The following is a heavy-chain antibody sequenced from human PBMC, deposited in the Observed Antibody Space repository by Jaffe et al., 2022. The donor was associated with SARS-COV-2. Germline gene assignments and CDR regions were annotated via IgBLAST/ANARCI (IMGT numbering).Heavy chain of an antibody. V-gene: IGHV3-53*01. J-gene: IGHJ4*02. CDR3: ARAGYYYDSSGYYNY. Sequence: EVQLVESGGGLIQPGGSLRLSCAASGFTVSSNYMSWVRQAPGKGLEWVSVIYSGGSTYYADSVKGRFTISRDNSKNTLYLQMNSLRAEDTAVYYCARAGYYYDSSGYYNYWGQGTLVTVSS. CDR2: IYSGGST. CDR1: GFTVSSNY. D-gene: IGHD3-22*01.